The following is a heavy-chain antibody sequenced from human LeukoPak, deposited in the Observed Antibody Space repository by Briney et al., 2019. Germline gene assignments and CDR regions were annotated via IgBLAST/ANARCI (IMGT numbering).Heavy chain of an antibody. D-gene: IGHD6-19*01. CDR1: GGSISSYY. V-gene: IGHV4-59*08. CDR3: AKGAGPPWFDP. Sequence: PSETLSLTCTVSGGSISSYYWSWIRQPPGKGLEWIGYIYDSGSTNYNPSLKSRVTISIDTSRNQFSMNLNSVTAADTAVYYCAKGAGPPWFDPWGQGTLVTVSS. CDR2: IYDSGST. J-gene: IGHJ5*02.